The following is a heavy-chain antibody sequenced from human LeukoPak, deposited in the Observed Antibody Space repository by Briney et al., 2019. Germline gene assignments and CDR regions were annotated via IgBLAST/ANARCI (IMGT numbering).Heavy chain of an antibody. Sequence: PSETLSLTCTVSGGSVSSGSYYWSWIRQPPGKGLEWIGYIYYSESTNYNPSLKSRVTISVDTSKNQFSLKLSSVTAADTAVYYCARERIVGATAYDIWGQGTMVTVSS. J-gene: IGHJ3*02. CDR1: GGSVSSGSYY. V-gene: IGHV4-61*01. CDR2: IYYSEST. CDR3: ARERIVGATAYDI. D-gene: IGHD1-26*01.